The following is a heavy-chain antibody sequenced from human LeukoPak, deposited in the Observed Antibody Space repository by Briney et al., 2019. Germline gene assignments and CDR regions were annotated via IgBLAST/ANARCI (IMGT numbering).Heavy chain of an antibody. D-gene: IGHD6-6*01. CDR3: ARNVEYSSSSYYMDV. V-gene: IGHV1-8*03. J-gene: IGHJ6*03. CDR1: GYTFTSYD. Sequence: GASVKVSCKASGYTFTSYDINWVRQATGQGLEWMGWMNPNSGNTGYAQKFQGRVTITRNTSISTAYMELSSLRSEDTAVYYRARNVEYSSSSYYMDVWGKGTTVTVSS. CDR2: MNPNSGNT.